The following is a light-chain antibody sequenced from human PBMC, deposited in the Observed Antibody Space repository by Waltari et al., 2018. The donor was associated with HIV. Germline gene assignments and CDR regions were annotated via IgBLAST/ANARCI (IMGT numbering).Light chain of an antibody. CDR2: DNN. Sequence: QSVLTQPPSVSAAPGQKVTTSCSGRSPNLGNNYVSRYQQLPGTAPKLLSYDNNKRPSGIPDRFSGSKSGTSATLGITGLQTGDEADYYCGTWDSSLSAGGVFGGGTKLTVL. CDR3: GTWDSSLSAGGV. CDR1: SPNLGNNY. J-gene: IGLJ2*01. V-gene: IGLV1-51*01.